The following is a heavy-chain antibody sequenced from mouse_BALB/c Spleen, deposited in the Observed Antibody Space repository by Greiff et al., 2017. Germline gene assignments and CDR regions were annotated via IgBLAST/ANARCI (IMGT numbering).Heavy chain of an antibody. J-gene: IGHJ4*01. CDR2: ISSGSSTI. V-gene: IGHV5-17*02. D-gene: IGHD1-1*01. CDR3: ARRDYYYGSSYEGYAMDY. CDR1: GFTFSSFG. Sequence: EVKVVESGGGLVQPGGSRKLSCAASGFTFSSFGMHWVRQAPEKGLEWVAYISSGSSTIYYADTVKGRFTISRDNPKNTLFLQMTSLRSEDTAMYYCARRDYYYGSSYEGYAMDYWGQGTSVTVSS.